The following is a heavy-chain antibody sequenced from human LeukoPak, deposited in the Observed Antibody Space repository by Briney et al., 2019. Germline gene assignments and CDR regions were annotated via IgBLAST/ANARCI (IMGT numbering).Heavy chain of an antibody. CDR3: AKENGTAAFDI. V-gene: IGHV3-48*03. D-gene: IGHD1-1*01. CDR2: ISSSGRTT. Sequence: GGSLRLSCAVSGFTFSSYDMNWVRQAPGKGLEWVSYISSSGRTTYYADSVKGRFTISRDNAKNSLYLQMNSLRAEDMALYYRAKENGTAAFDIWGQGTMVTVSS. J-gene: IGHJ3*02. CDR1: GFTFSSYD.